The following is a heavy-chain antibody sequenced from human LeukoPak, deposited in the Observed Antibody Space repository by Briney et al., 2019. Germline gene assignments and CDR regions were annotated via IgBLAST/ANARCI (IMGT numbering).Heavy chain of an antibody. J-gene: IGHJ4*02. V-gene: IGHV1-2*02. CDR2: INPNSGGT. Sequence: GPVKVSCKASGYTFTGFYMHWVRQAPGQALEWMGWINPNSGGTNYAQNFQGRVTMTRDTSISTAYMELSRLRFDDTAVYYCARYYGSGSYGFDYWGQGTLVTVSS. CDR1: GYTFTGFY. CDR3: ARYYGSGSYGFDY. D-gene: IGHD3-10*01.